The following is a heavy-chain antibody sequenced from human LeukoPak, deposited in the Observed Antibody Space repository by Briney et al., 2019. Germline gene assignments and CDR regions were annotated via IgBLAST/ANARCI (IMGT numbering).Heavy chain of an antibody. V-gene: IGHV1-2*02. D-gene: IGHD3-16*02. CDR3: ARDNMITFGGVIPWFDP. CDR1: GYTFTGYY. Sequence: ASVKVSCKASGYTFTGYYMHWVRQAPGQGLEWMGWINPNSGGTNYAQKFQGRVTMTRDTSISTAYMELSRLRSDDTAVYYCARDNMITFGGVIPWFDPWGQGTLVTVSS. CDR2: INPNSGGT. J-gene: IGHJ5*02.